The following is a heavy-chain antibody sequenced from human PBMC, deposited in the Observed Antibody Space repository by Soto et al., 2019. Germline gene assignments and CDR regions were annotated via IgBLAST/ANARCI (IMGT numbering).Heavy chain of an antibody. CDR1: GFTFSRVS. CDR3: ARDSALAAAGGYYYYGTDV. D-gene: IGHD6-13*01. Sequence: PGGSLRLSCEASGFTFSRVSMNWVRQVPGKGLEWVASISSGSSDTWYADSVKGRFIISRDNAQNSLFLQMNTLRPEDTAMYYCARDSALAAAGGYYYYGTDVWGQGTTVTAS. J-gene: IGHJ6*02. V-gene: IGHV3-21*01. CDR2: ISSGSSDT.